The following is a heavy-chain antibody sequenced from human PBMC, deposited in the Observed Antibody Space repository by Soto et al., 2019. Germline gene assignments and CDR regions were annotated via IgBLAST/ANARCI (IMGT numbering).Heavy chain of an antibody. D-gene: IGHD3-10*01. CDR1: GDTFSFYS. CDR2: VNPILSMS. J-gene: IGHJ4*02. Sequence: QVQLVQSGAEVKRPGSSVKVSCKASGDTFSFYSINWVRQAPGLGLEWMGRVNPILSMSNYAQRFQGRVPXPXDXXTSTAYMELSGLRSEETAMYYCATSYGSGYRAFDYWGQGALVTVSS. V-gene: IGHV1-69*04. CDR3: ATSYGSGYRAFDY.